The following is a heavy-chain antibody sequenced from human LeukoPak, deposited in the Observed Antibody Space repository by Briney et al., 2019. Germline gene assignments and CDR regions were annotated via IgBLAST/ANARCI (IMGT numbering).Heavy chain of an antibody. J-gene: IGHJ4*02. CDR1: GGSISSYY. V-gene: IGHV4-59*01. CDR3: ARAAEVEMATIFFDY. D-gene: IGHD5-24*01. Sequence: SETLSLTCTVSGGSISSYYWSWIRQPPGKGLEWIGYIYYSGSTNYNPSLKSRVTISVDTSKNQFSLKLSSVTAADTAVYYCARAAEVEMATIFFDYWGQGTLVTVSS. CDR2: IYYSGST.